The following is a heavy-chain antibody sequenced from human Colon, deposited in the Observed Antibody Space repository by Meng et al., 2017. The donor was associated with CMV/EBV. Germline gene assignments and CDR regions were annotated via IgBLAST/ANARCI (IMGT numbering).Heavy chain of an antibody. CDR2: ISNSGAI. Sequence: GESLKISCAASGFTFSNYEMNWVRQAPGEGLEWVAYISNSGAIYYAGSVKGRFTISRDNARNSLYLEMNSLRGEDTAVYYCARDPWAPIAGILYGLDVWGQGTTVTVSS. V-gene: IGHV3-69-1*01. D-gene: IGHD6-13*01. CDR3: ARDPWAPIAGILYGLDV. CDR1: GFTFSNYE. J-gene: IGHJ6*02.